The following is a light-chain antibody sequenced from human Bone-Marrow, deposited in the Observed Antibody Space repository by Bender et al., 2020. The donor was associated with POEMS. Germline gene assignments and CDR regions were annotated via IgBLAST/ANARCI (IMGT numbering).Light chain of an antibody. J-gene: IGLJ1*01. Sequence: QSALTQPASVSGSPGQSITMSCTGTSSDIGNYDLVSWYQQESGKAPKLIIAEDHKRPSGVSDRFSGSKSGDTASLTISGLRSEDEADYYCCSYAGSDGLVFGTGTKVIVL. CDR2: EDH. V-gene: IGLV2-23*01. CDR3: CSYAGSDGLV. CDR1: SSDIGNYDL.